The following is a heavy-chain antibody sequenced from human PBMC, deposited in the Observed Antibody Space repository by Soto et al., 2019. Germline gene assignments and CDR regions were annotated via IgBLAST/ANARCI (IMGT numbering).Heavy chain of an antibody. CDR2: INHSGST. CDR3: ARSKGGSSGWYDYYYYGMDV. D-gene: IGHD6-19*01. J-gene: IGHJ6*02. CDR1: GGSFSGYY. V-gene: IGHV4-34*01. Sequence: PSETLSLTCAVYGGSFSGYYWSWIRQPPGKGLEWTGEINHSGSTNYNPSLKSRVTISVDTSKNQFSLKLSSVTAADTAVYYCARSKGGSSGWYDYYYYGMDVWGQGTTVTVSS.